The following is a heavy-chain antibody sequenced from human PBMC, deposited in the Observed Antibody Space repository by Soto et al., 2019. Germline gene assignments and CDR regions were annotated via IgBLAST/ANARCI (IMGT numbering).Heavy chain of an antibody. CDR2: VNPSGGHT. CDR1: GDTFTDYY. Sequence: QVQLMQSGAEVKKPGASVKVSCKASGDTFTDYYIHWVRQAPGQGLEWMGTVNPSGGHTTYAQHFLGRVTMTRDTSTSTLYMELTSLTSDDTAIYSWARGGHVVVVTAALDYWGQGTLVTVSS. D-gene: IGHD2-21*02. CDR3: ARGGHVVVVTAALDY. V-gene: IGHV1-46*01. J-gene: IGHJ4*02.